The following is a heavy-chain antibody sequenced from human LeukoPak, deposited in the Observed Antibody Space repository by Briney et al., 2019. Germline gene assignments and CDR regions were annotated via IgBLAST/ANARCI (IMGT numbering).Heavy chain of an antibody. Sequence: GGSLRLSCAASGFTFSSYSMNWVRQAPGKGLEWVSYISSSSSTIYYADSVKGRFIISRDNAKNSLYLQMNSLRDEDTAVYYCAREYYYGSGSYYPYYMDVWGKGTTVTVSS. J-gene: IGHJ6*03. CDR1: GFTFSSYS. CDR3: AREYYYGSGSYYPYYMDV. CDR2: ISSSSSTI. D-gene: IGHD3-10*01. V-gene: IGHV3-48*02.